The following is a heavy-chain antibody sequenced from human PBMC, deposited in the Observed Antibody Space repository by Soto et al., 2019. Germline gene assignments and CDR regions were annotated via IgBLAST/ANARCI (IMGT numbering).Heavy chain of an antibody. J-gene: IGHJ6*02. CDR2: ISSSISTM. Sequence: GSLRLSCAASGFTFSSYSMNWVRQAPGKGLEWVSYISSSISTMYYADSVKGRFTISRDNAKNSLYLRMNSLRDEDTAVYYCARVGAKHYYGMDVWGQGTTVTVSS. CDR3: ARVGAKHYYGMDV. D-gene: IGHD1-26*01. CDR1: GFTFSSYS. V-gene: IGHV3-48*02.